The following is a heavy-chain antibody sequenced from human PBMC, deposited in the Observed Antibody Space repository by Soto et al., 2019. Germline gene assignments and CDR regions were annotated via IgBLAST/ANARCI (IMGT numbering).Heavy chain of an antibody. CDR2: MSPKTGNT. D-gene: IGHD2-15*01. CDR3: ARGVAAGVDF. Sequence: QVQLLQSGAEVKNPGASVKVSCKASGYTFTSLDINWMRQAPGQGLEWMGWMSPKTGNTGYAQKFQDRVTMTWNIATSTAYMYLSSLTSEDTAVYYCARGVAAGVDFWRQGTLVTVSS. J-gene: IGHJ4*02. V-gene: IGHV1-8*01. CDR1: GYTFTSLD.